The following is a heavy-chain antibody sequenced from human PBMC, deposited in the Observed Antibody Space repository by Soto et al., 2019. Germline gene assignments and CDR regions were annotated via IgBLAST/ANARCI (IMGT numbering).Heavy chain of an antibody. Sequence: ASETLSLTCTVSGDSIRSSSYWGWIRQPPGKGPEWIGSIYSTGNTYYNPSLNSQVTISVDTSKNQFSLNVISVTAADTAVYYCRRSSRYSTDVWGQGTTVTVSS. J-gene: IGHJ6*02. V-gene: IGHV4-39*01. CDR1: GDSIRSSSY. CDR3: RRSSRYSTDV. D-gene: IGHD6-13*01. CDR2: IYSTGNT.